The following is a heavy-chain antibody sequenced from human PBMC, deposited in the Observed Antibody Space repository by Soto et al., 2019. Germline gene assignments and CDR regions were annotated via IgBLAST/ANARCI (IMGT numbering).Heavy chain of an antibody. J-gene: IGHJ4*02. CDR2: INGDNGNR. D-gene: IGHD2-21*02. CDR1: GYIFTNYA. CDR3: ARATILAYCAGDCPGYDY. V-gene: IGHV1-3*01. Sequence: QVHLVQSGAEVKRPGASVRISCKASGYIFTNYAVFWVRQAPGQGLEWMGWINGDNGNRKYSKNFQGRVTITRDTSANTAYLELSSLRSEDTAVYYCARATILAYCAGDCPGYDYWGQGTLV.